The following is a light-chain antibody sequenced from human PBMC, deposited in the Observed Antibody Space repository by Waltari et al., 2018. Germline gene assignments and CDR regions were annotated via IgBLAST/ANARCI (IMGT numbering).Light chain of an antibody. J-gene: IGLJ2*01. V-gene: IGLV2-11*01. CDR1: RSDVGGYNF. CDR3: SSYAGNYVA. Sequence: QSALTQPRSVSGSPGQSVTIPCTGTRSDVGGYNFVAWYQQHPGTAPKLIISDVPKRPAGVPDRFSGSKSGNTASLTISGLQAEDEADYYCSSYAGNYVAFGGGTKLTVL. CDR2: DVP.